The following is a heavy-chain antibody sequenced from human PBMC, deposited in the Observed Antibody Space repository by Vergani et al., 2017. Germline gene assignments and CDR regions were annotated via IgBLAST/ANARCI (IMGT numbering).Heavy chain of an antibody. CDR3: TKGGHDCSGAGCNFS. D-gene: IGHD2-15*01. V-gene: IGHV3-43D*03. CDR1: GFTFNDYG. J-gene: IGHJ5*02. CDR2: ISWDGDTT. Sequence: EEQLVESGGGVVQPGGSLRLSCAGSGFTFNDYGMHWVRQVPGKGLQWLALISWDGDTTFYADLVKGRFTISRDNRKNSLFLQMNSLRPEDTALYYCTKGGHDCSGAGCNFSWGQGTLVTVSS.